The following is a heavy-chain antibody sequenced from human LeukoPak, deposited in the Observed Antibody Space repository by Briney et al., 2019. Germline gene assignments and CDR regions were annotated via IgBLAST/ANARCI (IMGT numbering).Heavy chain of an antibody. D-gene: IGHD5-18*01. CDR2: ISGSGVST. CDR1: GFTFSSYA. CDR3: AKGPDTAMDPAYYDY. V-gene: IGHV3-23*01. J-gene: IGHJ4*02. Sequence: GGSLRLSCAASGFTFSSYAMSWVRQAPAKGLEWVSAISGSGVSTYYADSAKGRFTISRDNSKNTLNLQMNSLRAEDTAVYYCAKGPDTAMDPAYYDYWGQGTLVTVSS.